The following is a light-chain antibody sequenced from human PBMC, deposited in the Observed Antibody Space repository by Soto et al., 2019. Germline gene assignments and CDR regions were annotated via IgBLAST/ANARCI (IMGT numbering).Light chain of an antibody. V-gene: IGLV2-14*01. J-gene: IGLJ1*01. CDR3: TSYTRSTTPYI. CDR1: SGDVGGYNY. Sequence: QSALTRPASVSGSPGQSITSSCTGTSGDVGGYNYVSWYQQHPGKAPKLMIYEVSNRPSGVSNRFSGSKSGNTASLTISGLQAEDEADYYCTSYTRSTTPYIYGTGTKVTV. CDR2: EVS.